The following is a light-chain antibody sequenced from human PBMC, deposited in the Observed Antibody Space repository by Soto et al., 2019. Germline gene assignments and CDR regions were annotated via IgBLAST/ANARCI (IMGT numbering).Light chain of an antibody. J-gene: IGLJ3*02. V-gene: IGLV2-8*01. CDR2: EVT. CDR3: TSYVGNDIWV. CDR1: SIDVGAYKY. Sequence: QSALTQHPSASGSPGQSVTISCTGTSIDVGAYKYVSWYQQYPGKAPKLMIYEVTKRPSGVPDRFSGSKSGNTASLTVSGLQAEDEADYYCTSYVGNDIWVFGAGTKLTVL.